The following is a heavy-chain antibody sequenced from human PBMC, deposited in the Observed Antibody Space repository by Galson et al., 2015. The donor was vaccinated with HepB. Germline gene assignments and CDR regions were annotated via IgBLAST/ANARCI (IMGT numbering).Heavy chain of an antibody. D-gene: IGHD1-26*01. V-gene: IGHV3-30-3*01. CDR1: GFPFSSYA. CDR2: ISYDGNNK. J-gene: IGHJ1*01. CDR3: ARDPWENAEYFQY. Sequence: SLRLSCAASGFPFSSYAMHWVRQAPGKGLEWVAVISYDGNNKNYVASVKGRFSISRDNSKNTLFLQMNSLRPEDTAVYYCARDPWENAEYFQYWGQGTLVTVSS.